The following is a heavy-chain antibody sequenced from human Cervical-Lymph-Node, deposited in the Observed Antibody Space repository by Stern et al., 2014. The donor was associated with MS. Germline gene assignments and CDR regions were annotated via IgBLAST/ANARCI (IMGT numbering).Heavy chain of an antibody. Sequence: QVPLRESGPPLVKPTHTLTLTCTFSGLSLTTSAVGVGWIRRPPGKALEGLGNIFWGGERRHHPSLKSRLTITKDTSKNQVVLTMTNMDPVDTAAYYCVRRRSAWLFGDYFDYWGQGTLLTVSS. V-gene: IGHV2-5*09. CDR3: VRRRSAWLFGDYFDY. J-gene: IGHJ4*02. D-gene: IGHD3-3*01. CDR2: IFWGGER. CDR1: GLSLTTSAVG.